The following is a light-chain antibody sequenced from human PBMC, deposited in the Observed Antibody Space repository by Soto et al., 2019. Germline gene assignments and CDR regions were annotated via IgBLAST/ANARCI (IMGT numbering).Light chain of an antibody. CDR2: DTS. J-gene: IGKJ5*01. CDR1: QSLTNSF. CDR3: QQYGTSEII. V-gene: IGKV3-20*01. Sequence: VLTQSPGTLCLSPGERATLACRASQSLTNSFMAWYQQKPGQAPRLLIYDTSSRASGIPDRFSGSGSGTDFTLTISRLETEDFAVFYCQQYGTSEIIFGQGTRLEIK.